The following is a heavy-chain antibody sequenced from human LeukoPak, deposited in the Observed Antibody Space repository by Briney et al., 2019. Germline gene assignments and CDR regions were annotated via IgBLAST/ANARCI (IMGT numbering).Heavy chain of an antibody. J-gene: IGHJ4*02. CDR2: ISSNGGST. CDR3: ARDLSRGHFDY. V-gene: IGHV3-64*01. CDR1: GFTFSSYA. Sequence: GSLRLSCAASGFTFSSYAMHWVRQAPGKGLEYVSAISSNGGSTYYANSVKGRFTISRDNSKNTLYLQMGSLRAEDMAVYYCARDLSRGHFDYWGQGTLVTVSS. D-gene: IGHD3-10*01.